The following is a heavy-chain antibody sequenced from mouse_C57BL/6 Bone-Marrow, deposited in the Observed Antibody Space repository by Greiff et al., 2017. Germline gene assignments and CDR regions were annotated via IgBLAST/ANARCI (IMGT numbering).Heavy chain of an antibody. J-gene: IGHJ4*01. V-gene: IGHV1-53*01. CDR2: INPSNGGT. Sequence: QVQLKQPGTELVKPGASVKLSCKASGYTFTSYWMHWVKQRPGQGLEWIGNINPSNGGTNYNEKFKSKATLTVEKSSSTAYMQRSSLTSEDSSVYYCARGAFYYGNPYYYAMDDWGQGTSVTVSS. CDR1: GYTFTSYW. D-gene: IGHD2-1*01. CDR3: ARGAFYYGNPYYYAMDD.